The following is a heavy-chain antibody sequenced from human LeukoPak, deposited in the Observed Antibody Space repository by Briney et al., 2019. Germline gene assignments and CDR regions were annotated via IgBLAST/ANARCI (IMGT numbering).Heavy chain of an antibody. D-gene: IGHD6-13*01. Sequence: NTSETLSLTCTVSGGSISSSSYYWGWIRQPPGKGLEWIGSIYYSGSTYYHPSLKSRVTISVDTSKNQFSLKLSSVTAADTAVYYCARLVVSNWYHEVLLGRDYWGQGTLVTVSS. CDR2: IYYSGST. CDR3: ARLVVSNWYHEVLLGRDY. CDR1: GGSISSSSYY. V-gene: IGHV4-39*01. J-gene: IGHJ4*02.